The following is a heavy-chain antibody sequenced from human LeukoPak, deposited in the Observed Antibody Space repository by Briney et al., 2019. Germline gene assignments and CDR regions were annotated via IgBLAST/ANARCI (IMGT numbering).Heavy chain of an antibody. CDR3: ARDCDYVWGSYRYTSGAFDI. J-gene: IGHJ3*02. Sequence: SETLSLTCTVSGGSISSYYWSWIRQPPGKGLEWIGYIYYSGSTNYNPSLKSRVTISVDTSKNQFSLKLSSVTAADTAVYYCARDCDYVWGSYRYTSGAFDIWGQGTMVTVSS. V-gene: IGHV4-59*01. CDR2: IYYSGST. CDR1: GGSISSYY. D-gene: IGHD3-16*02.